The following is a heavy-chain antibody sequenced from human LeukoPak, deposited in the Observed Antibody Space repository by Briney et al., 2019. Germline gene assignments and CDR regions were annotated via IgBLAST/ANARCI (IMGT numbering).Heavy chain of an antibody. D-gene: IGHD3-10*01. CDR1: GGSFSGYY. CDR3: AKSNGYGLVDI. V-gene: IGHV4-34*12. J-gene: IGHJ3*02. CDR2: IFYSGST. Sequence: KPSETLSLTCAVYGGSFSGYYWSWIRQPPGKGLEWIGNIFYSGSTYYSPSLKSRVTISLDTSRNQFSLKLTSVTAADTAVYYCAKSNGYGLVDIWGQGTMVTVSS.